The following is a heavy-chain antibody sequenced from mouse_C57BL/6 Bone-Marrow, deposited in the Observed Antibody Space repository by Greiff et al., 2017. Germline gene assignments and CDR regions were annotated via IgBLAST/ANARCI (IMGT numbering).Heavy chain of an antibody. J-gene: IGHJ2*01. Sequence: VQLQQSGAELVRPGASVKLSCKASGYTFTDYYINWEKQRPGQGLEWIARIYPGSGNTYYNEKFKGKATLTAEKSSSTAYMQLSSLTSEDSAVYFCAKVDGNYAFDYWGQGTTLTVSS. CDR3: AKVDGNYAFDY. CDR2: IYPGSGNT. CDR1: GYTFTDYY. D-gene: IGHD2-1*01. V-gene: IGHV1-76*01.